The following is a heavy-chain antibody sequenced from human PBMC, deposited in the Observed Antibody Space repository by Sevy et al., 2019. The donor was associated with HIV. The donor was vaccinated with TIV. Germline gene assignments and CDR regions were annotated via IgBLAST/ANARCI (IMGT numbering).Heavy chain of an antibody. J-gene: IGHJ4*02. Sequence: GGPLSLSCEGFGLTPSTSGLPWFRQAPGKGLGGGAVLGYDGNIKYYADSVKGRFTISRDNSKNTLFLQMDSLRAEDTAVYYCARDPRMYGDYLLAYFDYWGQGALVTVSS. D-gene: IGHD2-8*01. CDR2: LGYDGNIK. CDR1: GLTPSTSG. V-gene: IGHV3-33*01. CDR3: ARDPRMYGDYLLAYFDY.